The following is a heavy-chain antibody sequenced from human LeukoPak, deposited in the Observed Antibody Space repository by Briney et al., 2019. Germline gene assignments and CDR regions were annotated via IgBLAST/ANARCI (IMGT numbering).Heavy chain of an antibody. V-gene: IGHV4-61*02. D-gene: IGHD2-2*02. J-gene: IGHJ1*01. CDR2: SYTSGIT. CDR1: GGSISSGTYF. Sequence: SETLSLTCTVSGGSISSGTYFWGWIRQPAGQGLEWYRRSYTSGITDYNPSPKSRVNMSVDKSRNQFSLRLSSLTAADTAVYYCASEVPASIDYFQLWDKGTLVTVSS. CDR3: ASEVPASIDYFQL.